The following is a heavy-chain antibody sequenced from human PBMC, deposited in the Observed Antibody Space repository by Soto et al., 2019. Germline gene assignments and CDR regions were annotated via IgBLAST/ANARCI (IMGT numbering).Heavy chain of an antibody. CDR2: INSGSSTI. CDR3: VRDRGYIGYDLEY. Sequence: EVQLVESGGGLVQPGGSLRLSCAASGFTFRSYAMNWVRQAPGKGLEWVSYINSGSSTIYYADSAKGRFTISRDNAKNSLYLQMNSLRDEDTAVYFCVRDRGYIGYDLEYWGQGALVTVSS. J-gene: IGHJ4*02. D-gene: IGHD5-12*01. V-gene: IGHV3-48*02. CDR1: GFTFRSYA.